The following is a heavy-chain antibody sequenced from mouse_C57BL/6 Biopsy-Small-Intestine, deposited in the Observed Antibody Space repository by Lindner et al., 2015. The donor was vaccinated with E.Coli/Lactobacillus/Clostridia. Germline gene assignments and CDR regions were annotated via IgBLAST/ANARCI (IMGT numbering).Heavy chain of an antibody. J-gene: IGHJ3*01. D-gene: IGHD2-13*01. V-gene: IGHV3-6*01. Sequence: VQLQESGPGLVKPSQSLSLTCSVTGYSITSGYYWNWIRQFPGNKLEWMGYISYDGNNNYNPSLKNRISITRDTSKNQFFLKLNSVTTEDTATYYCAGGDYLAWFAYWGQGDSGHCLC. CDR3: AGGDYLAWFAY. CDR1: GYSITSGYY. CDR2: ISYDGNN.